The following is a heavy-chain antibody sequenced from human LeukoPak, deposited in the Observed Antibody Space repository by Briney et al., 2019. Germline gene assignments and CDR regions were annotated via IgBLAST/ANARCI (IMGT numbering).Heavy chain of an antibody. CDR1: GGTFSSYA. J-gene: IGHJ4*02. CDR3: ASYGSVSTPSQYSQWLFYN. V-gene: IGHV1-69*04. CDR2: IISILGIA. D-gene: IGHD3-3*01. Sequence: PLASVQVSCKASGGTFSSYAISWVRQAPGQGLEWMGRIISILGIANYAQKFQGIVTIAADKSTSTACMELSSLRSEHTAVYYCASYGSVSTPSQYSQWLFYNWGQGTLVTVSS.